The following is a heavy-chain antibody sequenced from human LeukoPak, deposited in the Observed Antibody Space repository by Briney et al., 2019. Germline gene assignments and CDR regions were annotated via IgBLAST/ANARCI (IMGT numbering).Heavy chain of an antibody. Sequence: GASVKVSCKTSGYNFNRYAITWVRQAPGQGLEWMGWVSTSNGDTNYADTFQGRVTMTTDSVTKTAYLELRRLRSGDTAIYFCARASDTSMVTPGFDYWGQGTLVTVSS. J-gene: IGHJ4*02. CDR3: ARASDTSMVTPGFDY. CDR1: GYNFNRYA. D-gene: IGHD5-18*01. V-gene: IGHV1-18*01. CDR2: VSTSNGDT.